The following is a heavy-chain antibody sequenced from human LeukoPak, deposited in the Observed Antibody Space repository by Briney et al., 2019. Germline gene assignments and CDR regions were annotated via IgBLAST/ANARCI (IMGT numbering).Heavy chain of an antibody. V-gene: IGHV4-34*01. J-gene: IGHJ5*02. CDR1: GGSFSGYH. CDR2: INHSGST. D-gene: IGHD3-9*01. CDR3: ARGRLDYDILTGYLSGWFDP. Sequence: SETLSLTCAVYGGSFSGYHWSWIRQPPGKGLEWIGEINHSGSTNYNPSLKSRVTISVDTSKNQFSLKLSSVTAADTAVYYCARGRLDYDILTGYLSGWFDPWGQGTLVTVSS.